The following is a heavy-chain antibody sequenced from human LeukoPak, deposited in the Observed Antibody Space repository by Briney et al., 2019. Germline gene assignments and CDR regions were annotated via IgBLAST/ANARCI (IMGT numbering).Heavy chain of an antibody. CDR3: ARDPPGYVKTLDY. CDR1: GYTFTGYY. CDR2: INPNSGGT. D-gene: IGHD5-12*01. J-gene: IGHJ4*02. V-gene: IGHV1-2*02. Sequence: ASVKVSCKASGYTFTGYYMHWVRQAPGQGLEWMGWINPNSGGTNYAQKFQGRVTMTRDTSISTAYMELSRLRFDDTAVYYCARDPPGYVKTLDYWGQGTLVTVSS.